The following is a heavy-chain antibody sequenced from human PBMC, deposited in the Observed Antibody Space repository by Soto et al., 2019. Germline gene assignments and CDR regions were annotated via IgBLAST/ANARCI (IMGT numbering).Heavy chain of an antibody. D-gene: IGHD3-22*01. CDR3: AKESYYYDRSGFFDY. CDR2: ISYDGSNK. J-gene: IGHJ4*02. Sequence: SLRLSCAASGFTFSSYGMHWVRQAPGKGLEWVAVISYDGSNKYYADSVKGRFTISRDNSKNTLYLQMNSLRAEDTAVYYCAKESYYYDRSGFFDYWGQGTLVTVSS. V-gene: IGHV3-30*18. CDR1: GFTFSSYG.